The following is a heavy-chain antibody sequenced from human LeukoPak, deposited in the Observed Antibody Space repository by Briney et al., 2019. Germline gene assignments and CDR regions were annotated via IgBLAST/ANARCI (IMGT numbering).Heavy chain of an antibody. J-gene: IGHJ4*02. CDR3: ARDSSSWYGRGLDY. V-gene: IGHV3-33*01. Sequence: GGSLRLSCAASGFTFSSYVMHWVRQAPGKGLEWVAVIWYDGSTKYYADSVKGRFTISRDNSRNTLYLQMNSLRAEDTAVYYCARDSSSWYGRGLDYWGQGTLVTVSS. CDR2: IWYDGSTK. D-gene: IGHD6-13*01. CDR1: GFTFSSYV.